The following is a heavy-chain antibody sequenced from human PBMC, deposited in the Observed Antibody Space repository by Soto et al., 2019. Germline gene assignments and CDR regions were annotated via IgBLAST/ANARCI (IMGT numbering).Heavy chain of an antibody. CDR1: GFPFSDFY. V-gene: IGHV3-11*01. Sequence: PGGSLRLSCAASGFPFSDFYMTWIRRAPGRGLQCLSYISGRGGTIYYADSVKGRFTISRDNAKNSLDLQMDGPRGDDTGVYYCARTTWELGVRFDYWGQGALVTVSS. CDR3: ARTTWELGVRFDY. CDR2: ISGRGGTI. D-gene: IGHD1-26*01. J-gene: IGHJ4*02.